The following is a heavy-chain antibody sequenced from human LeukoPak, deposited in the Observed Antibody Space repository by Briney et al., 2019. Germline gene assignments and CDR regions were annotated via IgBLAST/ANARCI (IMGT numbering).Heavy chain of an antibody. CDR2: ISSSSSTI. D-gene: IGHD6-13*01. J-gene: IGHJ4*02. CDR3: ARDYPPGY. V-gene: IGHV3-48*02. CDR1: GFTFGSYS. Sequence: GGSLRLSCEGSGFTFGSYSMNWVRQAPGKGLEWVSYISSSSSTIFYADSVKGRFTISRDNAKNSLYLQTNSLRDEDTAVYYCARDYPPGYWGQGTLVTVSS.